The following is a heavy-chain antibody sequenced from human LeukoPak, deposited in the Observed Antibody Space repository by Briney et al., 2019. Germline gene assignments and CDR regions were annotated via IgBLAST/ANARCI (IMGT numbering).Heavy chain of an antibody. V-gene: IGHV3-23*01. Sequence: PGGSLRLSCAASGFTFSSYSMNWVRQAPGKGLEWVSAISGSGGSTYYADSVKGRFTISRDNSKNTLYLQMNSLRAEDTAVYYCAKVQYSRLYYFDYWGQGTLVTVSS. CDR3: AKVQYSRLYYFDY. J-gene: IGHJ4*02. CDR2: ISGSGGST. D-gene: IGHD6-6*01. CDR1: GFTFSSYS.